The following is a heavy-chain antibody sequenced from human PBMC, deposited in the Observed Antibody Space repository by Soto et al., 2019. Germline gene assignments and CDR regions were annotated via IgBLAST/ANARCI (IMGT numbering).Heavy chain of an antibody. V-gene: IGHV1-69*13. CDR3: AVVVPKYYFDY. CDR1: GGTFSSYA. D-gene: IGHD2-15*01. Sequence: VASVKVSCKASGGTFSSYAISWVRQAPGQGLEWMGGIIPIFGTANYAQKFQGRVTITADESTSTAYMELSSLRSEDTAVYYCAVVVPKYYFDYWGQGTLVTVSS. J-gene: IGHJ4*02. CDR2: IIPIFGTA.